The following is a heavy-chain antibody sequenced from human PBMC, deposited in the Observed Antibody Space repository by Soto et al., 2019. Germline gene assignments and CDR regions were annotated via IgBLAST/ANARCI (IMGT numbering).Heavy chain of an antibody. CDR2: ISGYNANT. D-gene: IGHD3-16*01. CDR3: ARMGAVPYYYYGLDV. CDR1: GYSFTRYG. V-gene: IGHV1-18*01. J-gene: IGHJ6*02. Sequence: QVQLVQSGAEVKKPGASVKVSCKASGYSFTRYGISWVRQAPGQGLEWMGWISGYNANTNYPENLQGRVTMTTDTSPSTAYMEVRNLISDDTAVYYCARMGAVPYYYYGLDVWGQGTTVTVSS.